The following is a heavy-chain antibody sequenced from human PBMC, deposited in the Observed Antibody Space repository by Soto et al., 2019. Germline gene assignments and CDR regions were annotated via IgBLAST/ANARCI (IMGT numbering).Heavy chain of an antibody. Sequence: QVQLQESGPGLVKPSETLSLTCSVSGGSISGYYWSWIRQSAGKGLEWIGRIYTTGSTMYNPSLRSRVTMSIDTSKNQFSLRLTSVTAADTAVYYWAKGPLEGGWAARPGSWFDPWGQGTLVTVSS. J-gene: IGHJ5*02. D-gene: IGHD6-6*01. CDR1: GGSISGYY. CDR2: IYTTGST. CDR3: AKGPLEGGWAARPGSWFDP. V-gene: IGHV4-4*07.